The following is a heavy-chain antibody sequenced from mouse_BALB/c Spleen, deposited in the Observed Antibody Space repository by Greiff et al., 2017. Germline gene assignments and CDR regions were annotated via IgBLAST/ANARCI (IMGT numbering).Heavy chain of an antibody. V-gene: IGHV1-54*01. J-gene: IGHJ4*01. CDR2: INPGSGGT. CDR3: ARERYDGDYYAMDY. CDR1: GYAFTNYL. Sequence: QVQLQQSGAELVRPGTSVKVSCKASGYAFTNYLIEWVKQRPGQGLEWIGVINPGSGGTNYNEKFKGKATLTADKSSSTAYMQLSSLTSDDSAVYFCARERYDGDYYAMDYWGQGTSVTVSS. D-gene: IGHD2-14*01.